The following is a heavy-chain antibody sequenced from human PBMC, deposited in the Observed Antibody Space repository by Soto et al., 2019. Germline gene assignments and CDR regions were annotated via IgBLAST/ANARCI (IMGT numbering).Heavy chain of an antibody. V-gene: IGHV4-39*01. D-gene: IGHD1-20*01. CDR2: VFYTGFT. CDR3: ATSQKGYNWNYFDH. Sequence: SETLSLTCAVSGGSISGSYYYWGWRRQSPGRGTEWIGSVFYTGFTSYNPSLESRVSVSVDTSKNQFSLKVSGVSAADTAVYYCATSQKGYNWNYFDHWGQGALVTVSS. CDR1: GGSISGSYYY. J-gene: IGHJ4*02.